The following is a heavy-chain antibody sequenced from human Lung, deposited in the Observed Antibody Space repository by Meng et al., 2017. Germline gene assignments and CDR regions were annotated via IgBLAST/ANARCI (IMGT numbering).Heavy chain of an antibody. Sequence: QVHLXXSGPGLVKPSQXLPPPCAISGDSVSSNSAAWNWHRQSPSRGLXCPGRTNYRSXWYNGXXXXVRXRXTINPXTSKNQFXXXLNXVXPEXXXVXYCARSQQWLDSWGQGTLVTVSS. CDR1: GDSVSSNSAA. D-gene: IGHD6-19*01. V-gene: IGHV6-1*01. J-gene: IGHJ4*02. CDR2: TNYRSXWYN. CDR3: ARSQQWLDS.